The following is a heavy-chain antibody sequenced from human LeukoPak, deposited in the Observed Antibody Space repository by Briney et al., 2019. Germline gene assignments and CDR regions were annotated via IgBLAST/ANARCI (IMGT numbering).Heavy chain of an antibody. D-gene: IGHD2-8*01. J-gene: IGHJ4*02. CDR3: ARNGQPHGGEFDY. CDR2: IIPIFGTA. CDR1: GCTFNSYA. V-gene: IGHV1-69*01. Sequence: SVKVSCKASGCTFNSYAISWVRQAPGQGLEWMGGIIPIFGTANYAQKFQGRVTITADESTSTAYMELSSLRSEDTAVYYCARNGQPHGGEFDYWGQGTLVTVSS.